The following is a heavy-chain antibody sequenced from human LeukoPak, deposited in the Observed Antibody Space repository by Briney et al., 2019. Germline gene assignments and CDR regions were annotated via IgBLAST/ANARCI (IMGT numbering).Heavy chain of an antibody. J-gene: IGHJ3*02. CDR3: ARLALSQWLVHDAFDI. CDR1: GGSISSSNW. CDR2: IYHSGST. Sequence: SETLSLTCAVSGGSISSSNWWSWVRQPPGKGLEWIGEIYHSGSTNYNPSLKSRVTISVDKSKNQFSLKLSSVTAADTAVYYCARLALSQWLVHDAFDIWGQGTMVTVSS. V-gene: IGHV4-4*02. D-gene: IGHD6-19*01.